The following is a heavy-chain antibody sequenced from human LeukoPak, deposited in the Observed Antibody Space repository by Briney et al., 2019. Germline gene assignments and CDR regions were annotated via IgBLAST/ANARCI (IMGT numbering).Heavy chain of an antibody. CDR3: ASDHLSIEATGTRY. CDR2: INPNSGGT. V-gene: IGHV1-2*02. CDR1: GYTFTGYY. Sequence: ASVKVSCKASGYTFTGYYMHWVRQAPGQGLEWMGWINPNSGGTNYAQKFQGRVTITADESTSTAYMELRSLRSDDTAVYYCASDHLSIEATGTRYWGQGTPVTVSS. D-gene: IGHD6-13*01. J-gene: IGHJ4*02.